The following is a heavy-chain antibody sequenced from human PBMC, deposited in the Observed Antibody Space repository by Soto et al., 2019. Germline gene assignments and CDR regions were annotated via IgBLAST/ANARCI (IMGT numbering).Heavy chain of an antibody. CDR3: AREGPAPYYYYGMDV. J-gene: IGHJ6*02. CDR2: ISGYNGNT. V-gene: IGHV1-18*01. Sequence: QVQLVQSGGEVKKPGASVKVSCKTSGYSFTTYGISWVRQAPGQGLEWMGWISGYNGNTPYAQKIQGRVSMTTDTSTSTADMELRSLRSDDTAVYYCAREGPAPYYYYGMDVWGQGTTVTVSS. CDR1: GYSFTTYG.